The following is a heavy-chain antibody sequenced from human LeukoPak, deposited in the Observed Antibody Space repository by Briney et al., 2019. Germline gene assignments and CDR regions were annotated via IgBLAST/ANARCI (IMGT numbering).Heavy chain of an antibody. CDR2: INHSGST. J-gene: IGHJ4*02. D-gene: IGHD6-19*01. Sequence: PSETLSLTCAVYGGSFSGYYWGWIRQPPGKGLEWIGEINHSGSTNYNPSLKSRVTISVDTSKNQFSLKLSSVTAADTAVYYCASSIAVAAIDYWGQGTLVIVSS. V-gene: IGHV4-34*01. CDR3: ASSIAVAAIDY. CDR1: GGSFSGYY.